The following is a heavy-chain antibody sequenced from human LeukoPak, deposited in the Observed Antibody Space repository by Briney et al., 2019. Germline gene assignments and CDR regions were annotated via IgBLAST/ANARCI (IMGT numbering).Heavy chain of an antibody. Sequence: ASVKVSCTASGYTFTSYYMHWVRQAPGQGLGWMGIINPSGGSTSYVQKFQGRVTMTRDTSTSTVYMELSSLRSEDTAVYYCARGYYYDSSGFNWFDPWGQGTLVTVSS. CDR1: GYTFTSYY. J-gene: IGHJ5*02. D-gene: IGHD3-22*01. CDR2: INPSGGST. CDR3: ARGYYYDSSGFNWFDP. V-gene: IGHV1-46*01.